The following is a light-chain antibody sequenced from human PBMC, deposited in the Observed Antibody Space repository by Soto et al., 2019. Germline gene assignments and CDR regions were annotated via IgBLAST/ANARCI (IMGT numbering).Light chain of an antibody. V-gene: IGLV2-14*01. J-gene: IGLJ1*01. Sequence: QSVLTQPASVSGSPGQSITISCTGTSSDVGGYDYVSWYQQLPGKAPKLMIYDVSNRPSGVSNRFSGSKSGNTASLTISGLQAEDEADYYCTSFTSSSTHVIRTGTKVTVL. CDR1: SSDVGGYDY. CDR2: DVS. CDR3: TSFTSSSTHV.